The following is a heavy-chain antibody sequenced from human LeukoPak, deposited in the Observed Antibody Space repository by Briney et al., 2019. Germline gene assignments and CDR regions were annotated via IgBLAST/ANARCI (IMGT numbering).Heavy chain of an antibody. J-gene: IGHJ6*03. V-gene: IGHV3-64*01. D-gene: IGHD3-10*01. CDR2: ISSNGGST. Sequence: GGSLRLSCAASGFRFSTYAMHWVRQAPGKGLEYVSAISSNGGSTYYANSVKGRFTISRDNSKNTLYLQMGSLRAEDMAVYYCASSRVLYYPYMDVWGKGTTVTVSS. CDR3: ASSRVLYYPYMDV. CDR1: GFRFSTYA.